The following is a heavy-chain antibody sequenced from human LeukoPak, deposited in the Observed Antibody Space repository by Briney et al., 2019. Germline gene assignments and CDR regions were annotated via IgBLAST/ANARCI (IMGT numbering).Heavy chain of an antibody. V-gene: IGHV3-23*01. CDR2: ISGSGGST. D-gene: IGHD5-18*01. Sequence: GGSLRLSCAASGFTFSSYAMSWVRQAPGKGLEWVSAISGSGGSTYYADSVKGRFTISRDNSKNTLYLQMNSLGAEDTAVYYCARDVDTSSHYSHFDYWGQGTQVTVSS. CDR3: ARDVDTSSHYSHFDY. J-gene: IGHJ4*02. CDR1: GFTFSSYA.